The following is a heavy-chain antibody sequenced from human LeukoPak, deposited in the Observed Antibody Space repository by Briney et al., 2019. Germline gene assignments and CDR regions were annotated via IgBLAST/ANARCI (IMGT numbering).Heavy chain of an antibody. J-gene: IGHJ6*02. CDR2: ISSSSSYI. V-gene: IGHV3-21*01. CDR1: GFTFSSYS. D-gene: IGHD4-17*01. CDR3: ARDVDETVTTSYSYYGMDV. Sequence: GGSLRLSCAASGFTFSSYSMNWVRPAPGKGLEWVSSISSSSSYIYYADSVKGRFTISRDNAKNSLYLQMNSLRAEDTAVYYCARDVDETVTTSYSYYGMDVWGQGTTVTVSS.